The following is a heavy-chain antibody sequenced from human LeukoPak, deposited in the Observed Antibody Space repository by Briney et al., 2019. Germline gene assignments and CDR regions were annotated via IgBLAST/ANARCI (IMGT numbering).Heavy chain of an antibody. CDR1: GGSISNSY. Sequence: PSGTLSLTCTVSGGSISNSYWSWIRQPPGKGLEWIGFFHDSESTNYNPSLKSRVSISLDTSKNQVSLWLSSVTAADTAVYYCARGDASGRPGIGFDFWGQGTLVTVSS. J-gene: IGHJ4*02. CDR2: FHDSEST. D-gene: IGHD1-26*01. CDR3: ARGDASGRPGIGFDF. V-gene: IGHV4-59*01.